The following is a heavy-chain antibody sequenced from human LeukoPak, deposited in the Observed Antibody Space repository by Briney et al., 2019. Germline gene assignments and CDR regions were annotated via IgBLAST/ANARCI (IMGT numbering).Heavy chain of an antibody. V-gene: IGHV3-48*04. D-gene: IGHD2-2*01. CDR1: GFTLTHYN. CDR2: VSSSGAAI. CDR3: AKAEHQLLRIDY. J-gene: IGHJ4*02. Sequence: PGGSLRLSCAASGFTLTHYNMNWVRQAPGKGLEWVSYVSSSGAAIYYADSVKGRFTISRDNAKNSLYLQMDSLRVEDTAVYYCAKAEHQLLRIDYWGQGTLVTVSS.